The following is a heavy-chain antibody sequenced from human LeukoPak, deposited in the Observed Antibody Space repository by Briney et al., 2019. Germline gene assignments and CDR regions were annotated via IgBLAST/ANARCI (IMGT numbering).Heavy chain of an antibody. CDR2: VHYGGNT. J-gene: IGHJ4*02. CDR3: ARPFWSGYNYYFDY. D-gene: IGHD3-3*01. Sequence: SETLSLICTVSGGSISITTYSWGRIRQPPGKGLEWIGSVHYGGNTYYHPSLKSRVTISLDTSKNQFSLKLSSVTATETAVYYCARPFWSGYNYYFDYWGQGTLVTVSS. CDR1: GGSISITTYS. V-gene: IGHV4-39*07.